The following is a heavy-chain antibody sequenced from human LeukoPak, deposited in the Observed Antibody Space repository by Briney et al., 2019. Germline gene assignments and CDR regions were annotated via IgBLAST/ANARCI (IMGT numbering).Heavy chain of an antibody. CDR1: VFTFSSYA. J-gene: IGHJ4*02. V-gene: IGHV3-23*01. D-gene: IGHD2-21*02. Sequence: PGASLRLPCAASVFTFSSYAMSWVRQAPGKGLEWVSAISGSGGSTYYADSVKGRFTISRDNSKNTLYLQMNSLRAEDTAVYYCAKGHIVVVTAIRGGIDYWGQGTLVTVSS. CDR2: ISGSGGST. CDR3: AKGHIVVVTAIRGGIDY.